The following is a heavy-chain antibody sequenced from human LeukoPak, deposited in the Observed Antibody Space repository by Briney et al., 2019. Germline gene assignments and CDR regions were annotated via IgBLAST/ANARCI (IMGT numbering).Heavy chain of an antibody. J-gene: IGHJ4*02. Sequence: TSETLSLTCTVSGGSISSSSYYWDWIRQPPGKGLEWIGTIYYSGSTYYNPSLKSRVTISVDTSKNQFSLKLSSVTAADTAVYYCARGGIALRYYYDSSGYLFSPSRPDYWGQGTLVTVSS. CDR1: GGSISSSSYY. CDR2: IYYSGST. CDR3: ARGGIALRYYYDSSGYLFSPSRPDY. D-gene: IGHD3-22*01. V-gene: IGHV4-39*07.